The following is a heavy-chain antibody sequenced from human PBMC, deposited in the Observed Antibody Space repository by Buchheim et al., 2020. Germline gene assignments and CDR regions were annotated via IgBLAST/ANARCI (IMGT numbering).Heavy chain of an antibody. CDR1: GVSINTGTFY. J-gene: IGHJ4*02. CDR2: GYYTGRA. Sequence: QVQLQESGPGLVKPSQTLSLTCTVSGVSINTGTFYWSWIRQHPGKGLEWIGYGYYTGRAYSNPSLKSRVSMSVDTSQNQFSLNLASVTAADTAVYYCARDRGAHDFGPIDYWGQRAL. CDR3: ARDRGAHDFGPIDY. D-gene: IGHD4-17*01. V-gene: IGHV4-31*03.